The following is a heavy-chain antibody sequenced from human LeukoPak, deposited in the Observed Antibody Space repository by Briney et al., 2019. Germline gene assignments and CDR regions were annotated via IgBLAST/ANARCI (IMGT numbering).Heavy chain of an antibody. CDR1: GGSISTYY. CDR2: IYYSGST. Sequence: SSETLSLTCTVSGGSISTYYWTWVRQPPGKGLEWIGYIYYSGSTNYNPSLKSRVTMSVDTSKNQFSLELNSVTAADTAVYYCARDRLGLPVDYWGRGTLVTVSS. D-gene: IGHD3-16*01. CDR3: ARDRLGLPVDY. J-gene: IGHJ4*02. V-gene: IGHV4-59*01.